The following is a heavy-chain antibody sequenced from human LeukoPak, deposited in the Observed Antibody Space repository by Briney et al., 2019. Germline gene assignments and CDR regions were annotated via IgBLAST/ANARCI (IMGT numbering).Heavy chain of an antibody. D-gene: IGHD4-17*01. V-gene: IGHV3-48*01. CDR3: ARQRAGFTVTTSDY. J-gene: IGHJ4*02. Sequence: GGSLRLSCAASGFKFSDHYIDWVRQAPGKGLEWVSYISGSSSTIYYADSVKGRFTISRDNAKNSLYLQMNSLRAEDTAVYYCARQRAGFTVTTSDYWGQGTLVTVSS. CDR1: GFKFSDHY. CDR2: ISGSSSTI.